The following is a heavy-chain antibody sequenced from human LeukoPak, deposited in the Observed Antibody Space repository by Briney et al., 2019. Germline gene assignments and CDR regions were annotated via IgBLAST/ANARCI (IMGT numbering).Heavy chain of an antibody. J-gene: IGHJ5*02. CDR3: ARRYHPNWFDP. D-gene: IGHD1-14*01. CDR1: GGSFSGYY. V-gene: IGHV4-34*01. Sequence: SETLSLTCAVYGGSFSGYYWSWIRQPPGKGLEWIGEINHSGSTNYNPSLKSRVTISVDTSKNQFSLKLSSVTAADTAVYYCARRYHPNWFDPWGQGTLVTVYS. CDR2: INHSGST.